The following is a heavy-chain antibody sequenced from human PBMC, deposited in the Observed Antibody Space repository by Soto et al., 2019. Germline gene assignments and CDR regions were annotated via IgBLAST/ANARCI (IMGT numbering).Heavy chain of an antibody. CDR1: GFTFSSYG. J-gene: IGHJ1*01. CDR2: ISYDGSNK. CDR3: ATSSPIGGSYLEYFQH. V-gene: IGHV3-30*03. Sequence: GGSLRLSCAASGFTFSSYGMHWVRQAPGKGLEWVAVISYDGSNKYYADSVKGRFTISRDNSKNTLYLQMSSLRSEDTAVYYCATSSPIGGSYLEYFQHWGQGTLVTVSS. D-gene: IGHD1-26*01.